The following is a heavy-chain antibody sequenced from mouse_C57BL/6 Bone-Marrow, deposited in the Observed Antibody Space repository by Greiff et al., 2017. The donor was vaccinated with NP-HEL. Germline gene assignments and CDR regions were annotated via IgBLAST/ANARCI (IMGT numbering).Heavy chain of an antibody. CDR2: ISNGGGST. D-gene: IGHD2-4*01. V-gene: IGHV5-12*01. J-gene: IGHJ3*01. CDR1: GFTFSDYY. Sequence: EVKVVESGGGLVQPGGSLKLSCAASGFTFSDYYMYWVRQTPEKRLEWVAYISNGGGSTYYPDTVKGRFTISRDNAKNTLYLQMSRLKSEDTAMYYCARPGHYDTWFAYWGQGTLVTVSA. CDR3: ARPGHYDTWFAY.